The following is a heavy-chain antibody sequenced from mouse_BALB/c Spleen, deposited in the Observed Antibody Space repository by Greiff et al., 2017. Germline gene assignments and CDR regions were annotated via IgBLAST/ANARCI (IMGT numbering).Heavy chain of an antibody. CDR2: IWTGGGT. Sequence: VMLVESGPGLVQPSQSLSITCTVSGFSLTSYGVHWVRQSPGKGLEWLGVIWTGGGTNYNSAFMSRLSISKDNSKSQVFLKMNSLQTDDTAIYYCVRDRRGYYAMDYWGQGTSVTVSS. CDR1: GFSLTSYG. CDR3: VRDRRGYYAMDY. J-gene: IGHJ4*01. V-gene: IGHV2-2*01.